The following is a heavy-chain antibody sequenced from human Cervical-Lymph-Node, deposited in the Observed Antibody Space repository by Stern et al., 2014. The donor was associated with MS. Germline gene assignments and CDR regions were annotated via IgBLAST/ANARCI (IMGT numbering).Heavy chain of an antibody. Sequence: QLVQSGGGVVQPGKTLKLSCTVSGLTFNKYGMHWVRQAPGKGLEWVAVISFDGRNKYYADSVEGRFSISRDNSNNTLYLQMNSLRAEDTAVYYCAKLTQLTYYFDYWGQGTLVTVSS. CDR2: ISFDGRNK. J-gene: IGHJ4*02. D-gene: IGHD1-1*01. CDR3: AKLTQLTYYFDY. V-gene: IGHV3-30*18. CDR1: GLTFNKYG.